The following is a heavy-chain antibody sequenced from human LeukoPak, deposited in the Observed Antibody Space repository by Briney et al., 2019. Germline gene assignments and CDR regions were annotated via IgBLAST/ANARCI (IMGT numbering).Heavy chain of an antibody. Sequence: SGPTLVNPTQTHTLTCTFSGCALSTNGVGVGWVRQPPGKALERLAPNYWDDGKRYSPYMKSRLAITKDTSKNQVVLKMTNVDPVDTATDYCAHRREYSSTGYWANFDYWGQGTLVTVSS. CDR1: GCALSTNGVG. V-gene: IGHV2-5*02. J-gene: IGHJ4*02. CDR2: NYWDDGK. D-gene: IGHD6-13*01. CDR3: AHRREYSSTGYWANFDY.